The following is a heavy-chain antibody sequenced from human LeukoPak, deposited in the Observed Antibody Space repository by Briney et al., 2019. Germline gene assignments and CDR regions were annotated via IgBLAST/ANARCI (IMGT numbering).Heavy chain of an antibody. CDR1: GYTFTNYW. CDR2: IYPGDSTS. D-gene: IGHD6-19*01. J-gene: IGHJ6*03. Sequence: GESLKISCKASGYTFTNYWIAWVRQMPGKGLEWMAMIYPGDSTSKYSPSFQGQLTISADKPISTAYLQWSNLKASDTALIYCARLIYQRSDNYFYYMDVWGNGTTVIVSS. V-gene: IGHV5-51*01. CDR3: ARLIYQRSDNYFYYMDV.